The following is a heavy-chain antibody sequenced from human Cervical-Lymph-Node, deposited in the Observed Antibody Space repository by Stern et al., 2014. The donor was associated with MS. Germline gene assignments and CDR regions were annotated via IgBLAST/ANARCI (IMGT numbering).Heavy chain of an antibody. CDR2: MNPNSGNK. CDR1: GYTFTNYN. D-gene: IGHD3-10*01. J-gene: IGHJ6*02. CDR3: ARVRFYGSGIYYALGDGMDV. Sequence: VQLLESGAEVKKPGASVKVSCKASGYTFTNYNIDWVRQATGQGLEWMGWMNPNSGNKGYAQMFQGRVTMTRDTSTSTAYMELSSLKAEDTAVYYCARVRFYGSGIYYALGDGMDVWGQGTTVTVSS. V-gene: IGHV1-8*01.